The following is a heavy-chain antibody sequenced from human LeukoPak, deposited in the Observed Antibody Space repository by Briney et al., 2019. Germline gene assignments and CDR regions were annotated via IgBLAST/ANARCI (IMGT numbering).Heavy chain of an antibody. CDR3: ARVPSGGPFDY. CDR2: ISYDGSNK. D-gene: IGHD2-15*01. CDR1: GFTFSSYA. J-gene: IGHJ4*02. V-gene: IGHV3-30-3*01. Sequence: GGSLRLSCAASGFTFSSYAMHWVRQAPGKGLEWVAVISYDGSNKYYADSVKGRFTISRDNSKNTLYLQMNSLRAEDTAVYYCARVPSGGPFDYWGQGTLVTVSS.